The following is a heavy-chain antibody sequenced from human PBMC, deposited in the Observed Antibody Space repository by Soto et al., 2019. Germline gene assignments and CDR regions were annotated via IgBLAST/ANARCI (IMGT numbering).Heavy chain of an antibody. Sequence: RASVKVSCKASGGTFSSHAISWVRQAPGQGLEWMGGIIPFFKATNYAQKFQGRVTITADDSTSTAYMDLYSLRSEDTAVYYCARHCRDGYNCLDYWGQGTLVTVSS. CDR1: GGTFSSHA. CDR3: ARHCRDGYNCLDY. D-gene: IGHD5-12*01. CDR2: IIPFFKAT. V-gene: IGHV1-69*13. J-gene: IGHJ4*02.